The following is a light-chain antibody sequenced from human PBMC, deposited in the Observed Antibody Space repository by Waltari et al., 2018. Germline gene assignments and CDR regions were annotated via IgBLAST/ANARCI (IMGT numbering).Light chain of an antibody. CDR3: QSYDTNLVV. CDR1: SANIGAGYD. J-gene: IGLJ2*01. V-gene: IGLV1-40*01. CDR2: GNN. Sequence: QSVLAQPPSVSGAPGQRVTISCTRRSANIGAGYDVHWYQQLPGTAPKLLIYGNNNRPSGVPDRFSGSKSGTSASLAITGLQAEDEASYYCQSYDTNLVVFGGGTKLTVL.